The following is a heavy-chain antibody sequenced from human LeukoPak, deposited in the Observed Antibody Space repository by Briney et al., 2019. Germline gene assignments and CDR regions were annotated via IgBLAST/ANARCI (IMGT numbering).Heavy chain of an antibody. D-gene: IGHD6-13*01. J-gene: IGHJ4*02. V-gene: IGHV4-39*01. CDR3: ARRRAAAGPFDY. CDR1: GGSISSSSYY. Sequence: KSSETLSLTCTVSGGSISSSSYYWGWIRQPPGKGLEYIGNIHYSDSALYNPSLQSRATILVDTSKNQFSLKLSSVTAADTAVYYCARRRAAAGPFDYWGQGTLVTVSS. CDR2: IHYSDSA.